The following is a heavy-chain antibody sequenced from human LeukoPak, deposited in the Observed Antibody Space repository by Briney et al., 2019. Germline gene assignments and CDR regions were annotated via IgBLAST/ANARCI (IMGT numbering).Heavy chain of an antibody. D-gene: IGHD3-16*01. V-gene: IGHV3-53*01. CDR1: RFTDSSIG. CDR3: ARDLAYFDY. J-gene: IGHJ4*02. CDR2: IYSSGTT. Sequence: PASRFTDSSIGMTCGRRAPGKGLEWVSVIYSSGTTYFADSVKGRFTISRDNSKNTLYLQMNSLRAEDTAVYYCARDLAYFDYWGQGTLVTVSS.